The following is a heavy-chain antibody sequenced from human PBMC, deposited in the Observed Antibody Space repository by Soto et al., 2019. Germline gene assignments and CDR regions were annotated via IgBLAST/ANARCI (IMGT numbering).Heavy chain of an antibody. J-gene: IGHJ4*02. CDR2: ISYDGSNK. CDR1: GFTFSSYA. Sequence: QVQLVESGGGVVQPGRSLRLSCAASGFTFSSYAMHWVRQAPGKGLEWGAVISYDGSNKYYADSVKGRFTISRDNSKNTLYLQMNSLRAEDTAVYYCARDASSGIAAATNPDYWGQGTLVTVSS. V-gene: IGHV3-30-3*01. CDR3: ARDASSGIAAATNPDY. D-gene: IGHD6-13*01.